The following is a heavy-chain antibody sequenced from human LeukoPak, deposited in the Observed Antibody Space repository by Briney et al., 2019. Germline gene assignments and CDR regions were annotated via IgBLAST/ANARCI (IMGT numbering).Heavy chain of an antibody. J-gene: IGHJ4*02. CDR2: LSTDGRNK. D-gene: IGHD3-10*01. CDR1: GFTFGYYG. V-gene: IGHV3-30*04. CDR3: TRGGDPYFDY. Sequence: PGGSLRLSCTGSGFTFGYYGLHWVRQAPGKGLEWVAGLSTDGRNKHYADSVKDRFTVSRDNSKNTLFLQMDSLRIEDMAVYYCTRGGDPYFDYWGQGALVTVSS.